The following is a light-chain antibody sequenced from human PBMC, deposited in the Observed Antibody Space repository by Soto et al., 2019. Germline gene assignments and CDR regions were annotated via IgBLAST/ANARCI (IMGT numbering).Light chain of an antibody. V-gene: IGKV4-1*01. J-gene: IGKJ2*01. CDR2: WAS. CDR1: QSVFYSSNNKNY. Sequence: DIVMTQSPDSLAVSLGERATINCKSSQSVFYSSNNKNYLAWYQQKPGQAPKLLIYWASTRESGVPDRFSGSGSGTDFTLTISSLQAEDVAVYHCQQYYSSPYTFGQGTKLEIK. CDR3: QQYYSSPYT.